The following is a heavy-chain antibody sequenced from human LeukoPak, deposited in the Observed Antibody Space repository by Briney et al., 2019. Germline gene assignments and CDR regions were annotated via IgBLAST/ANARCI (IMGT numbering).Heavy chain of an antibody. J-gene: IGHJ3*02. CDR2: IKPDGSEK. Sequence: GGSLRLSCTASGFTFSTYWMSWVRQAPGKGLEWVANIKPDGSEKHYVDSVKGRLTIARDNAKNSLFLQMNSLRAEDTAVYYCARGDYYGSGSYYHDAFDIWGQGTMVTVSS. CDR3: ARGDYYGSGSYYHDAFDI. V-gene: IGHV3-7*03. D-gene: IGHD3-10*01. CDR1: GFTFSTYW.